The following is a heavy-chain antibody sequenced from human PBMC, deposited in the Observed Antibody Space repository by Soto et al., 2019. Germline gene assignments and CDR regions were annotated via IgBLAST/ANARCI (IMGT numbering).Heavy chain of an antibody. J-gene: IGHJ4*02. D-gene: IGHD3-3*01. CDR3: ARTDNVGYYPY. V-gene: IGHV4-38-2*01. Sequence: SVTLSLTCSVSGGSLKSNYWWAWLRQSPGEGLVWIGSIYHSGTTYYNPSLESRVIISVDTSESRFALRLTSVTAADSAVYYCARTDNVGYYPYCGQGTLVTLSS. CDR2: IYHSGTT. CDR1: GGSLKSNYW.